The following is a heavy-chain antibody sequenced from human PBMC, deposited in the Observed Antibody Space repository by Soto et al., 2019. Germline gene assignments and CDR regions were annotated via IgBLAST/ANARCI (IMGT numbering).Heavy chain of an antibody. CDR1: GGTFSSYA. CDR2: LIPIFGGA. V-gene: IGHV1-69*01. J-gene: IGHJ6*01. Sequence: QVQLVQSGAEVKKPGSSVKVSCKASGGTFSSYAISWVRQAPGQGLEWMGGLIPIFGGANHAQKIQRRGTITADESTSTAYMELSSLRSEDTAVYYCAXXLXXYGMDVXGXGTTVTVSS. CDR3: AXXLXXYGMDV.